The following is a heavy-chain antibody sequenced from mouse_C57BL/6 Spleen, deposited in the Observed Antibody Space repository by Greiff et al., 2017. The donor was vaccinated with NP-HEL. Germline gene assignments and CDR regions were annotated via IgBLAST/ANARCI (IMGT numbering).Heavy chain of an antibody. V-gene: IGHV1-61*01. Sequence: VQLQQPGAELVRPGSSVKLSCKASGYTFTSYWMDWVKQRPGQGLEWIGNIYPSDSETHYNQKFKDKATLTVDKSSSTAYMQLSSLTSEDSAVYYCARLGYYGSSPYAMDYWGQGTSVTVSS. CDR2: IYPSDSET. D-gene: IGHD1-1*01. J-gene: IGHJ4*01. CDR3: ARLGYYGSSPYAMDY. CDR1: GYTFTSYW.